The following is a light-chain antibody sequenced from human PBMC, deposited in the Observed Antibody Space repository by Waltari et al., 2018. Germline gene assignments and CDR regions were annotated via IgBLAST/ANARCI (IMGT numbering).Light chain of an antibody. CDR2: GAS. CDR3: QQYNNWPPGVT. Sequence: EIVMTQSPATLSVSPGERATLSCRASQSVSSNLAWYQQNTGQAPRLLIYGASTRATGIPARFSGSGSGTEFTLTISSLQSEDFAVYYCQQYNNWPPGVTFGPGTKVDIK. CDR1: QSVSSN. J-gene: IGKJ3*01. V-gene: IGKV3-15*01.